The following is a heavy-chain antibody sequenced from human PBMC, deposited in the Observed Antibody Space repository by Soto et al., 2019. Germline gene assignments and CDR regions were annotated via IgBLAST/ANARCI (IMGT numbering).Heavy chain of an antibody. CDR3: ARGLTQSYYFDY. D-gene: IGHD3-16*02. CDR2: INHSGST. CDR1: GGSFSGYY. V-gene: IGHV4-34*01. Sequence: SETLSLTCAVYGGSFSGYYWSWIRQPPGKGLEWIGEINHSGSTNYNPSLKSRVTISVDTSKNQFSLKLSSVTAADTAVYYCARGLTQSYYFDYWGKGTLVTVSS. J-gene: IGHJ4*02.